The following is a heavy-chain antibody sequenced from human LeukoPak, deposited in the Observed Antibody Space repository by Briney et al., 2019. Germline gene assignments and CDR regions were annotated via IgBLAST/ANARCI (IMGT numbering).Heavy chain of an antibody. Sequence: ASVKVSCKASGYTFTSYGISWVRQAPGQGLEWMGWISAYNGNTNYAQKLQGRVTMTTDTSTSTAYMELRSLRSDDTAVYYCAREGYYYDSSGYYYPSWFDPWGQGTLVTVSS. J-gene: IGHJ5*02. V-gene: IGHV1-18*01. D-gene: IGHD3-22*01. CDR2: ISAYNGNT. CDR3: AREGYYYDSSGYYYPSWFDP. CDR1: GYTFTSYG.